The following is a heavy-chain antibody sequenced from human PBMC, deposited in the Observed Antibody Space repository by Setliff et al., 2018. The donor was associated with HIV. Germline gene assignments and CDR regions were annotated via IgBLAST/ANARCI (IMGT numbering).Heavy chain of an antibody. J-gene: IGHJ5*02. CDR2: TNQSGST. CDR3: ASGGRVAGIGVWGCWFDP. D-gene: IGHD6-19*01. Sequence: PSETLSLTCAVYGGSFSGYYWSWIRQPPGKGLEWIGETNQSGSTNYNQSLKSRVTISVDTSKNQFTLKVPSVTAADTAVYYCASGGRVAGIGVWGCWFDPWGQGTLVTSPQ. V-gene: IGHV4-34*01. CDR1: GGSFSGYY.